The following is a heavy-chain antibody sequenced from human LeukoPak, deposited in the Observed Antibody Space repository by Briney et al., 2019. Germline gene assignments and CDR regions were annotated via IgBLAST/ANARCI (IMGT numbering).Heavy chain of an antibody. J-gene: IGHJ4*02. Sequence: GRSLRLSCSASGFTFSSYAMHWVRQAPGKGLEWVAVISYDGSNKYYADSVKGRFTISRDNSKNTLYLQMNSLRAEDTAVYYCAKESEGGGEIVVVVAAADYWGQGTLVTVSS. D-gene: IGHD2-15*01. CDR1: GFTFSSYA. CDR3: AKESEGGGEIVVVVAAADY. CDR2: ISYDGSNK. V-gene: IGHV3-30-3*01.